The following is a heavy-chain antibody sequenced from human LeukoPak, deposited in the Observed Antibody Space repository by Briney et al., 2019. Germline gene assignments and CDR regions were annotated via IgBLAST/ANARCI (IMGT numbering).Heavy chain of an antibody. J-gene: IGHJ4*02. D-gene: IGHD5/OR15-5a*01. Sequence: SETLSLTCTVSGGSISGYYWSWIRQPAGKGLEWIGRIHTGGNTNYNPSLKSRVTMSVDTSKNQFSLKLTSTTAADTAVYYCARDGVSISHDYWGQGTLVTVSS. CDR1: GGSISGYY. CDR2: IHTGGNT. V-gene: IGHV4-4*07. CDR3: ARDGVSISHDY.